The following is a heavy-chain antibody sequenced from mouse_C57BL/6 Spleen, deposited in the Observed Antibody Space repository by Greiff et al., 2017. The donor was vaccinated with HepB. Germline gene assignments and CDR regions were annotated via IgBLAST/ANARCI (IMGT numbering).Heavy chain of an antibody. J-gene: IGHJ3*01. CDR1: GYAFSSSW. D-gene: IGHD1-1*01. Sequence: QVQLQQSGPELVKPGASVKISYKASGYAFSSSWMNWVKQRPGKGLEWIGRIYPGDGDTNYNGKFKGKATLTADKSSSTAYMQLSSLTSEDSAVYFCARFPHYYGSSYESYWGQGTLVTVSA. CDR2: IYPGDGDT. V-gene: IGHV1-82*01. CDR3: ARFPHYYGSSYESY.